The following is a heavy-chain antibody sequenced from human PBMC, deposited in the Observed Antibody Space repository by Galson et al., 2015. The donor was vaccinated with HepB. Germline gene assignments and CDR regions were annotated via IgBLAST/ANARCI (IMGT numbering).Heavy chain of an antibody. V-gene: IGHV3-23*01. Sequence: SLRLSCAASGFIFSTYGMSWVRQAPGKGLEWVAYISGSDNSTGYGDSVKGRFTISRDNSKNTLYLQMNSLRAEDTAVYYCARDARFSLSGSYYEGFDYWGQGTLVTVSS. CDR2: ISGSDNST. J-gene: IGHJ4*02. CDR1: GFIFSTYG. CDR3: ARDARFSLSGSYYEGFDY. D-gene: IGHD1-26*01.